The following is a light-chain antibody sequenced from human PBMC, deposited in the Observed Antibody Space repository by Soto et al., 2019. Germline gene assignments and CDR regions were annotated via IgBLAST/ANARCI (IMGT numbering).Light chain of an antibody. CDR1: QSVSSRY. J-gene: IGKJ1*01. CDR2: AAS. V-gene: IGKV3-20*01. CDR3: QQYDDSLTWT. Sequence: EIFLTHSPGTLSLSPGERATLSCRASQSVSSRYIAWYQQKPGQAPRLLIYAASSRATGLPDRFSGSGSGTDVTLTISRLEPEDFAVYYCQQYDDSLTWTFGQGTKVEIQ.